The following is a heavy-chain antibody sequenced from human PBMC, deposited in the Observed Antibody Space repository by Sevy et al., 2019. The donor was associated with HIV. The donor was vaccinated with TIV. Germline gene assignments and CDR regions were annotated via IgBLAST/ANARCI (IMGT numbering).Heavy chain of an antibody. J-gene: IGHJ4*01. Sequence: GGSLRLSCAASGFTFSSYGMHWVRQAPGKGLEWVAFIRYDGSNKYYADSVKGRFTISRDNSKNTLYLQMNSLRAEDTAVYYCAKPISISSGGLFDYWGQGTLVTVSS. D-gene: IGHD3-9*01. CDR1: GFTFSSYG. CDR2: IRYDGSNK. CDR3: AKPISISSGGLFDY. V-gene: IGHV3-30*02.